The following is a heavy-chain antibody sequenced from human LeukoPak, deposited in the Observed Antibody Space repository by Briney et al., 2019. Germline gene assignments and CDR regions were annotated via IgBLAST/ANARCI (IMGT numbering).Heavy chain of an antibody. CDR1: GFTFSSYG. V-gene: IGHV3-30*02. CDR3: ARGRMGGNRSHYLPSGSARPYYYYYYMDV. J-gene: IGHJ6*03. D-gene: IGHD3-16*02. CDR2: IRYDGSNK. Sequence: AGRSLRLSCAAAGFTFSSYGMHWVRQAPGKGLEWVAFIRYDGSNKYYADSVKGRLTISRDNSKNTLYLQMNSLRAEDTAVYYCARGRMGGNRSHYLPSGSARPYYYYYYMDVWGKGTTVTVSS.